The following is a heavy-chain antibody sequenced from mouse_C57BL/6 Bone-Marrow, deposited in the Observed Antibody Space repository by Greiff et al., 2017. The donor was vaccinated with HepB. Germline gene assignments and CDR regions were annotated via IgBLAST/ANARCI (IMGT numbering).Heavy chain of an antibody. CDR1: GYTFTSYW. V-gene: IGHV1-55*01. Sequence: QVQLQQPGAELVKPGASVKMSCKASGYTFTSYWITWVKQRPGQGLEWIGVIYPGSGSTNYNEKFKSKATLTVDKSSSTAYMQLSSLTSEDSAVYYCEREAAVVATDWGQGTTLTVSS. CDR2: IYPGSGST. J-gene: IGHJ2*01. D-gene: IGHD1-1*01. CDR3: EREAAVVATD.